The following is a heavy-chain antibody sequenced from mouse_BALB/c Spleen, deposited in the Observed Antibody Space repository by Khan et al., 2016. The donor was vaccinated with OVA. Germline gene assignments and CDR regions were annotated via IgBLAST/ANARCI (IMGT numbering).Heavy chain of an antibody. J-gene: IGHJ3*01. Sequence: QVQLKESGPGLVAPSQSLSITCTVSGFSLTGFGINWIRQPPGKGLEWLGMIWGDGSTDSNSALKSRLSISNDNSKSQVFLKMSSLQTDDTARYYCARELRLGGVAYWGQGTLDTVSA. D-gene: IGHD1-2*01. CDR3: ARELRLGGVAY. V-gene: IGHV2-6-7*01. CDR1: GFSLTGFG. CDR2: IWGDGST.